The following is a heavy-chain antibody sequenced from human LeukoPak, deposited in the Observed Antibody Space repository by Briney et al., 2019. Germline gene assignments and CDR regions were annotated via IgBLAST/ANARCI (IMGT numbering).Heavy chain of an antibody. J-gene: IGHJ3*02. CDR3: AKGMGGSYYGDAFDI. V-gene: IGHV1-69*04. D-gene: IGHD1-26*01. CDR2: IIPILGIA. CDR1: GGTFSSYA. Sequence: EASVKVSCKASGGTFSSYAISWVRQAPGQGLEWMGRIIPILGIANYAQKFQGRVTITADKSTSTAYMELSSLRSEDTAVYYCAKGMGGSYYGDAFDIWGQGTMVTVSS.